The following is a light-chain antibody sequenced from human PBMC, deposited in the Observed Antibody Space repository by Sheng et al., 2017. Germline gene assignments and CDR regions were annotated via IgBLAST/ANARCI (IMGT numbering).Light chain of an antibody. CDR3: LQDYSYPLT. V-gene: IGKV1-6*01. CDR1: QGIRND. Sequence: AIQMTQSPSSLSASVGDRVTITCRASQGIRNDVGWYQQKPGKAPELLVFGASSLQSGVPPRFSGRASGTEFTLTISSLQPEDSATYYCLQDYSYPLTFGQGTKV. J-gene: IGKJ1*01. CDR2: GAS.